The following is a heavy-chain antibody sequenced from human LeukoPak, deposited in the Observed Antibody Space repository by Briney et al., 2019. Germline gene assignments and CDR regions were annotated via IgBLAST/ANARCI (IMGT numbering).Heavy chain of an antibody. V-gene: IGHV3-43*02. CDR3: AKASIGYSSSWYVYSNYYYYMDV. Sequence: GGSLRLSCAASGFTFDDYAMHWVRQAPGKGLEWVSLISGDGGSTYYADSVKGRFTISRDNSKNSLYLQMNSLRTEDTALYYCAKASIGYSSSWYVYSNYYYYMDVRGKGTTVTVSS. D-gene: IGHD6-13*01. CDR2: ISGDGGST. CDR1: GFTFDDYA. J-gene: IGHJ6*03.